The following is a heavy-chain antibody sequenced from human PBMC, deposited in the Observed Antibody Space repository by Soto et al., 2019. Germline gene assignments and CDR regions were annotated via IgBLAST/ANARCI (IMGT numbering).Heavy chain of an antibody. CDR3: ARDPAAAGTSPNWFDP. J-gene: IGHJ5*02. CDR1: GFTFSSYS. Sequence: PGGSLRLSCAASGFTFSSYSMNWVRQAPWKGLEWVSSISSSSSYIYYADSVKGRFTISRDNAKNSLYLQMNSLRAEDTAVYYCARDPAAAGTSPNWFDPWGQGTLVTVSS. D-gene: IGHD6-13*01. CDR2: ISSSSSYI. V-gene: IGHV3-21*01.